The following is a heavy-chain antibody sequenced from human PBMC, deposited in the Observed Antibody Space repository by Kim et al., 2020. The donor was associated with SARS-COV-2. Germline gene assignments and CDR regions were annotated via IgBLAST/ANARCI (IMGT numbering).Heavy chain of an antibody. CDR3: AKGRGYCTGGSCYSDY. J-gene: IGHJ4*03. V-gene: IGHV3-23*01. Sequence: SVQGRFTISRDNSKNTLHLQRSSLRAEDTAVYFCAKGRGYCTGGSCYSDYWGRGTLVTVSS. D-gene: IGHD2-8*02.